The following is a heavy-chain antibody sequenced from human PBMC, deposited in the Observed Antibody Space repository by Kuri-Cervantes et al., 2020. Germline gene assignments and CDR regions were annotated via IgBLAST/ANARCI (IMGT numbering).Heavy chain of an antibody. J-gene: IGHJ5*02. V-gene: IGHV4-34*01. Sequence: GSLRLSCAVYGGSFSGYYWSWIRQPPGKGLEWIGDINHSGSTNYNPSLKSRVTISVDTSKNQFSLKLSSVTAADTAVYYYARAPFMTNWFDPWGQGTLVTVSS. CDR3: ARAPFMTNWFDP. D-gene: IGHD2-21*02. CDR2: INHSGST. CDR1: GGSFSGYY.